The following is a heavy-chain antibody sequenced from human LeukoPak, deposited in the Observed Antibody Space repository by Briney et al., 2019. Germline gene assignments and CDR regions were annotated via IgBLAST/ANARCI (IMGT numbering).Heavy chain of an antibody. V-gene: IGHV3-66*01. D-gene: IGHD2-21*02. CDR3: ASGVCGGGCYQIPTYFDY. CDR1: GLTVSSNY. CDR2: IYSGGST. J-gene: IGHJ4*02. Sequence: GGSLRLSCAASGLTVSSNYMSWVRQAPGKGLEWVSVIYSGGSTYYADSVKGRFTISRDNSKNTLYLQMNSLRAEDTAVYYCASGVCGGGCYQIPTYFDYWGQGTLVTVSS.